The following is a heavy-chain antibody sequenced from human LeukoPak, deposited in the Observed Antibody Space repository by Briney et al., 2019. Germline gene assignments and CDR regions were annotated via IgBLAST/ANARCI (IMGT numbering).Heavy chain of an antibody. CDR3: AREGVRADRPVFGD. CDR2: INPNSGGT. J-gene: IGHJ4*02. V-gene: IGHV1-2*02. CDR1: GYTFTGYY. Sequence: ASVKVSCNASGYTFTGYYMHWGRQAPGQGLGWMGEINPNSGGTNYAQKFQGRVTITRVTSISTAYMQLSRLRSDDPAVYYCAREGVRADRPVFGDWGQGTLVTLPS. D-gene: IGHD1-26*01.